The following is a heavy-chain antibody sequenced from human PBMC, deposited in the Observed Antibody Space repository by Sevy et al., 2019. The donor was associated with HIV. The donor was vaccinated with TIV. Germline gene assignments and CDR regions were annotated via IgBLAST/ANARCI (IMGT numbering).Heavy chain of an antibody. V-gene: IGHV5-51*01. CDR2: IYPHDSDI. CDR3: ARSMSTSQFDNSGSYYTWPY. Sequence: GESLKISCEASGYSFTNYYIGWVRQMPGKGLEWMGIIYPHDSDIRYSPSFQVQVTISADKSIRTAYLQWGALKASDTAKYYCARSMSTSQFDNSGSYYTWPYWGQGTLVTVSS. D-gene: IGHD3-22*01. J-gene: IGHJ4*02. CDR1: GYSFTNYY.